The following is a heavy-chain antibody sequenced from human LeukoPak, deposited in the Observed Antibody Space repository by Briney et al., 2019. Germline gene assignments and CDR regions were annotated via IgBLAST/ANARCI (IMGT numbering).Heavy chain of an antibody. CDR2: INHSGST. V-gene: IGHV4-34*01. CDR3: ARGRYYYGSGSYSDY. D-gene: IGHD3-10*01. Sequence: SETLSLTCAVYGGSFSGYYWSWIRQHPGKGLEWIGEINHSGSTNYNPSLKSRVAISVDTSKNQFSLKLSSVTAADTAVYYCARGRYYYGSGSYSDYWGQGTLVTVSS. J-gene: IGHJ4*02. CDR1: GGSFSGYY.